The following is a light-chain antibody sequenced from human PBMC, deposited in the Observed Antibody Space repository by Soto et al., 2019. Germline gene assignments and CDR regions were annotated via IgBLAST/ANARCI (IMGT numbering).Light chain of an antibody. Sequence: IQLTQSPSSLSASVGDRVTITSRRGKSISSYLNWYQQQPGEAPKLLIYAASNLQGGVPSKFSGSGSGTDFTLTISSLQPEDFATYYCQQSHSTPITFGQGTRLEIK. CDR2: AAS. CDR3: QQSHSTPIT. J-gene: IGKJ5*01. V-gene: IGKV1-39*01. CDR1: KSISSY.